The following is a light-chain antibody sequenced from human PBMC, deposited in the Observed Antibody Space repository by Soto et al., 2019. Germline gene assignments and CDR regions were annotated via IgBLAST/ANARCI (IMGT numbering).Light chain of an antibody. CDR1: HNVSSY. CDR3: QQRSYWPIT. J-gene: IGKJ5*01. CDR2: DAS. V-gene: IGKV3-11*01. Sequence: GWTQSAATLSLSPGARATLSCRASHNVSSYLVWYQQKPGQAPRLLIYDASNRAAGIPARFSGSGSGTDFTLTISSLEPEDGEGYDCQQRSYWPITFVQGTRLEIK.